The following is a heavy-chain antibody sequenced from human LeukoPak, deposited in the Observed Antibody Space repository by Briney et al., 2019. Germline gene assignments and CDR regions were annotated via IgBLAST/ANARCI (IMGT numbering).Heavy chain of an antibody. CDR2: IWYDGSNK. CDR3: ARDRADGDYYYGMDV. Sequence: GGSLRLSCAASGFTFSSYGMHWVRQAPGKGPEWVAVIWYDGSNKYYADSVKGRFTISRDNSKNTLYLQMNSLRAEDTAVYYCARDRADGDYYYGMDVWGQGTTVTVSS. V-gene: IGHV3-33*01. J-gene: IGHJ6*02. D-gene: IGHD4-17*01. CDR1: GFTFSSYG.